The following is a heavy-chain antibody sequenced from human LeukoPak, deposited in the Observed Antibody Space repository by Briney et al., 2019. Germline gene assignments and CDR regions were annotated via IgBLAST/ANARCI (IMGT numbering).Heavy chain of an antibody. J-gene: IGHJ4*02. CDR2: ISSSSSYI. Sequence: PGGSLRLSCAASGFTFSSYSMNWVRQAPGKGLEWVSSISSSSSYIYYADSVEGRFTISRDNAKNSLYLQMNSLRAEDTAVYYCARDHPLAGRRVYYFDYWGQGTLVTVSS. V-gene: IGHV3-21*01. CDR3: ARDHPLAGRRVYYFDY. CDR1: GFTFSSYS. D-gene: IGHD1-14*01.